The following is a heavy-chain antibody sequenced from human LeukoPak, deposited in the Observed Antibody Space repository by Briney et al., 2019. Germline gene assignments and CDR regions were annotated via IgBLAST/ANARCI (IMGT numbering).Heavy chain of an antibody. CDR2: IYGDTAT. J-gene: IGHJ4*02. V-gene: IGHV3-66*01. CDR1: GFTVSSNH. D-gene: IGHD6-19*01. Sequence: PGGSLRLSCVVSGFTVSSNHMTWVRQAPGKGLEWVSVIYGDTATYYADSVKGRFTISRDNPKNTMYLQMNSLRAEDMAIYYCTRGFRHSSGWFFDYWCQGTLVTVPS. CDR3: TRGFRHSSGWFFDY.